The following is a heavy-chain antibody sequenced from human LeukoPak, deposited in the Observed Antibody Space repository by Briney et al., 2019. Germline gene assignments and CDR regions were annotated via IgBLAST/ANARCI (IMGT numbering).Heavy chain of an antibody. J-gene: IGHJ6*03. D-gene: IGHD6-25*01. CDR1: GFTWKTNW. CDR3: ARFAAGGSYYYMDV. Sequence: PGGPLSLSCLPSGFTWKTNWMPWDAQAQGKGRVWFSRITPDGSRTDHADSVRGRFTISRDDSKNTLYLQMNSLRADDTAVYYCARFAAGGSYYYMDVWGKGTTVTVSS. CDR2: ITPDGSRT. V-gene: IGHV3-74*01.